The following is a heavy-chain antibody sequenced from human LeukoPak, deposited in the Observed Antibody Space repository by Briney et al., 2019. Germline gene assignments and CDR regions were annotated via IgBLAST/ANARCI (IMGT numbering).Heavy chain of an antibody. CDR1: GGSFSGYY. V-gene: IGHV4-34*01. CDR3: ARGKDIVVVPATYYYYYMDV. J-gene: IGHJ6*03. Sequence: SETLSLTCAVYGGSFSGYYWSWIRQPPGKGLEWIGEINHSGSTNYNPSLKGRVTISVDTSKNQFSLKLSSVTAADTAVYYCARGKDIVVVPATYYYYYMDVWGKGTTVTVSS. D-gene: IGHD2-2*01. CDR2: INHSGST.